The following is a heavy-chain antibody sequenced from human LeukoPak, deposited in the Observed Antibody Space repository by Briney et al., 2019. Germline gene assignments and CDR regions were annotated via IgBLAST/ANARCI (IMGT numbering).Heavy chain of an antibody. CDR2: IIPIFGTA. D-gene: IGHD2-15*01. CDR1: GGTFSSYA. V-gene: IGHV1-69*13. CDR3: ARVPRPLVAATHYFDY. Sequence: GASVKVSCKASGGTFSSYAISWVRQAPGQGLEWMGGIIPIFGTANYAQKFQGRVTITADESTSTAYMELSSLRSEDTAVYYCARVPRPLVAATHYFDYWGQGTLDTVSS. J-gene: IGHJ4*02.